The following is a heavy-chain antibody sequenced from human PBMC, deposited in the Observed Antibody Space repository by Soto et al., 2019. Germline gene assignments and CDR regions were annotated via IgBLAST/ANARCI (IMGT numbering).Heavy chain of an antibody. CDR3: ARDLQGLGYYYYGMDV. Sequence: QVQLVQSGAEVKKPGSSVKVSCKASGGTFSSYAISWVRQAPGQGLEWMGGIIPIFGTANYAQKFQGRVTITADDSTSTAYMELSSLRSEDTAVYYCARDLQGLGYYYYGMDVWGQGTTVTVSS. V-gene: IGHV1-69*12. D-gene: IGHD6-19*01. CDR1: GGTFSSYA. J-gene: IGHJ6*02. CDR2: IIPIFGTA.